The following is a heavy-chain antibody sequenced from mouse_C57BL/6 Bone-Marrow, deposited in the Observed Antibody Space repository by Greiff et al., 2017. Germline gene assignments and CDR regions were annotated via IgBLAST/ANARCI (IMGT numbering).Heavy chain of an antibody. D-gene: IGHD2-4*01. V-gene: IGHV1-82*01. J-gene: IGHJ2*01. CDR3: ARRDYVDY. Sequence: QVPLQQSGPELVKPGASVKISCKASGYAFSSSWMNWVKQRPGKGLEWIGRIYPGDGDTNYNGKFKGKATLTADKSSSTDYMQRSSLTPEDSAVYFCARRDYVDYWGQGTTLTVS. CDR2: IYPGDGDT. CDR1: GYAFSSSW.